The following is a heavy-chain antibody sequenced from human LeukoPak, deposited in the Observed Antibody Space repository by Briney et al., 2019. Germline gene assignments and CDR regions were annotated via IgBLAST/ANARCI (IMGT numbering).Heavy chain of an antibody. J-gene: IGHJ4*02. V-gene: IGHV3-30-3*01. CDR2: ISYDGSNK. Sequence: PGRSLRLSCAASGFTFSSYAMHWVRQASGKGLEWVAVISYDGSNKYYADSVKGRFTISRDNSKNTLYLQMNRLRAEDTAVYYCARVRGITYYYDSSGYLDYWGQGTLVTVSS. CDR3: ARVRGITYYYDSSGYLDY. D-gene: IGHD3-22*01. CDR1: GFTFSSYA.